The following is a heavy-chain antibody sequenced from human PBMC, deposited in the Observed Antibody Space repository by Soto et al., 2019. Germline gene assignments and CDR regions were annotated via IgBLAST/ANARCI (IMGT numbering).Heavy chain of an antibody. CDR2: ISYDGSGK. D-gene: IGHD3-9*01. Sequence: QVHLVESGGGVVQPGESLRLSCAASAFTFSSHAMHWVRQAPGKGLEWVAFISYDGSGKFYADSVRGRFTISRDNSKNTLFLQMNSLRSEDTAVYYCAKGALPFDPYNGFDPWGQGTLVTVSS. J-gene: IGHJ5*02. V-gene: IGHV3-30*18. CDR1: AFTFSSHA. CDR3: AKGALPFDPYNGFDP.